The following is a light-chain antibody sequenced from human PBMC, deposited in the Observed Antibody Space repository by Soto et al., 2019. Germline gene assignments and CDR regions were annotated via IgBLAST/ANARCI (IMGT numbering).Light chain of an antibody. CDR1: QSDSTN. CDR2: AAS. CDR3: QEYSKWPLFT. V-gene: IGKV3-15*01. Sequence: EIVVTQSPGILSVSPGDRATLSCRASQSDSTNLAWSQQKPGQAPTLLIYAASTRATGIPARFTGSGSGTDFTLTISSLQSEDFAVYYCQEYSKWPLFTFGPGTRVDIK. J-gene: IGKJ3*01.